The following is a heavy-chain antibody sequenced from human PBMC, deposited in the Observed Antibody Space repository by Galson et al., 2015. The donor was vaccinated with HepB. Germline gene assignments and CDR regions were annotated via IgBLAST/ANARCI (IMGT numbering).Heavy chain of an antibody. CDR1: GFTFSSYA. CDR2: ISSNGGST. J-gene: IGHJ3*02. CDR3: VKATCGSDCYSGGGAFDI. D-gene: IGHD2-21*02. Sequence: SLRLSCAASGFTFSSYAMHWVRQAPGKGLEYVSAISSNGGSTYYADSVKGRFTISRDNSKNTLYLQMSSLRAEDTAVYFCVKATCGSDCYSGGGAFDIWGQGTMVTVSS. V-gene: IGHV3-64D*06.